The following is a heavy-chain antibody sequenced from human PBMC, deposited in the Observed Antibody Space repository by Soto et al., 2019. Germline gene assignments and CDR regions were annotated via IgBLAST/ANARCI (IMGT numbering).Heavy chain of an antibody. Sequence: LSLTCAVSGGSISSGGYSWSWIRQPPGKGLEWIGYIYHSGSTYYNPSLKSRVTISVDRSKNQFSLKLSSVTAADTAVYYCANLYSDYYDSSGYPRVGFDPWGQGTLVTVSS. CDR2: IYHSGST. J-gene: IGHJ5*02. CDR1: GGSISSGGYS. CDR3: ANLYSDYYDSSGYPRVGFDP. V-gene: IGHV4-30-2*01. D-gene: IGHD3-22*01.